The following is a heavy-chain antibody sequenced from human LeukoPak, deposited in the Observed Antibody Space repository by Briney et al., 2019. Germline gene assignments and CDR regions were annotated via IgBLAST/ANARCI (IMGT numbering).Heavy chain of an antibody. CDR2: INQDGSEK. CDR1: GFTFSSYW. Sequence: GGSLRLSCVGSGFTFSSYWMSWVRQAPGKGLEWVANINQDGSEKYDVDSAKGRFTISRDNAKNSLYLQMNSLRVEDTAMYYCARVGGGDGSGWSTTDYWGQGTLVTISS. V-gene: IGHV3-7*01. D-gene: IGHD6-19*01. CDR3: ARVGGGDGSGWSTTDY. J-gene: IGHJ4*02.